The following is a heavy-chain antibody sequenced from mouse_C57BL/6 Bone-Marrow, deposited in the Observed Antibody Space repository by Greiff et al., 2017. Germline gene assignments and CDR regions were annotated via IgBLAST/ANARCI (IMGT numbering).Heavy chain of an antibody. CDR2: ISSGSSTI. J-gene: IGHJ3*01. D-gene: IGHD1-1*01. CDR3: AKNYFGSSPWCAY. CDR1: GFTFSDYG. Sequence: EVHLVESGGGLVKPGGSLKLSCAASGFTFSDYGMHWVRQAPEKGLEWVAYISSGSSTIYYADTVKGLFTISRDNAKNTLFLQLTSLRSEDTAMYYCAKNYFGSSPWCAYWGKGTLVTVSA. V-gene: IGHV5-17*01.